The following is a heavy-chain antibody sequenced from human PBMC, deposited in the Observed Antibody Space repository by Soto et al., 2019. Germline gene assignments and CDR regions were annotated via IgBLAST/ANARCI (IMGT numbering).Heavy chain of an antibody. CDR2: INAGNGNT. D-gene: IGHD3-9*01. CDR3: ARDGDYDILPGLSPLDY. Sequence: QVQLVQSGAEEKKPGASVKVSCKASGYTFTSYAMHWVRQAPGQRLEWMGWINAGNGNTKYSQKFQGRGTITRDTSASTADMELSSLRSEDTAVYYCARDGDYDILPGLSPLDYWGQGTLVTVSS. CDR1: GYTFTSYA. V-gene: IGHV1-3*05. J-gene: IGHJ4*02.